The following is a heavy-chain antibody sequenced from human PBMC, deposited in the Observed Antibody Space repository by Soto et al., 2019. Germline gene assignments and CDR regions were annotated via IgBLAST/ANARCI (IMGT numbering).Heavy chain of an antibody. D-gene: IGHD6-19*01. Sequence: EVQLLESGGGLVQPGGSLRLSCAASGFTFSSYAMSWVRQAPGKGLEWVSAISGSGGSTYYADSVKGRFTISRDNSKNTLYLQMNSLRAEDTAVYYCAKDSWIAVAGTPYFDYWGQGTLVTVSS. CDR1: GFTFSSYA. J-gene: IGHJ4*02. CDR2: ISGSGGST. CDR3: AKDSWIAVAGTPYFDY. V-gene: IGHV3-23*01.